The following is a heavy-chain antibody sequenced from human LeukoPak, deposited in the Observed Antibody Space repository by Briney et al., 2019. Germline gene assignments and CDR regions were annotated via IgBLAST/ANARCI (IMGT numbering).Heavy chain of an antibody. CDR1: GYTFTSYD. Sequence: ASVKVSCKASGYTFTSYDINWVRQATGQGLEWMGWMNPNSGNTGYAQKFQGRVTITRNTSISTAYMELSSLRSEDTAVYYCARGPLRGFGVYYYYYYYMDVWGKGTTVTVSS. J-gene: IGHJ6*03. V-gene: IGHV1-8*03. CDR2: MNPNSGNT. CDR3: ARGPLRGFGVYYYYYYYMDV. D-gene: IGHD3-10*01.